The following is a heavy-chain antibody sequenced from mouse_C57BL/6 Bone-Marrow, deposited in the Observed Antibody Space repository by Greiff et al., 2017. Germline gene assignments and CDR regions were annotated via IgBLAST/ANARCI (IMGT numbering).Heavy chain of an antibody. CDR3: SSPYYYGSSYNY. D-gene: IGHD1-1*01. Sequence: QVQLQQSGAELARPGASVKLSCKASGYTFTSYGISWVKQRTGQGLEWIGEIYPRSGNTYYNEKFKGKATLTAAKSSSTAYMELRSRTSEDSAVYFCSSPYYYGSSYNYWGQGTTLTVSS. CDR2: IYPRSGNT. V-gene: IGHV1-81*01. J-gene: IGHJ2*01. CDR1: GYTFTSYG.